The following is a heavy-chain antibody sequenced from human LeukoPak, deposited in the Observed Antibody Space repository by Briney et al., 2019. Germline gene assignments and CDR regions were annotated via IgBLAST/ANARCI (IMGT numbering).Heavy chain of an antibody. V-gene: IGHV1-2*02. J-gene: IGHJ4*02. CDR3: ARGGGRYSVDY. Sequence: GSLKVSCKASGSTFAGYYIRWVRQAPGQGLEWMGWINPNSGGTNYAQKFQGRVTITRNTPIITAYMELSRLRSDDPAVYYCARGGGRYSVDYWGQGTLVIVSS. CDR2: INPNSGGT. CDR1: GSTFAGYY. D-gene: IGHD1-26*01.